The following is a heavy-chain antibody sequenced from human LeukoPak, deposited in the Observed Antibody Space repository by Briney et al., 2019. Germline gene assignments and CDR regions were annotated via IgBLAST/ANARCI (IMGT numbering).Heavy chain of an antibody. CDR3: ARDSIAAAGSLDAFDI. CDR2: IYTSGST. CDR1: GGSISSYY. Sequence: SETLSLTCTVSGGSISSYYWSWIRQPAGKGLEWIGRIYTSGSTNYNPSLKSQVTMSVDTSKNQFSLKLSSVTAADTAVYYCARDSIAAAGSLDAFDIWGQGTMVTVSS. J-gene: IGHJ3*02. D-gene: IGHD6-13*01. V-gene: IGHV4-4*07.